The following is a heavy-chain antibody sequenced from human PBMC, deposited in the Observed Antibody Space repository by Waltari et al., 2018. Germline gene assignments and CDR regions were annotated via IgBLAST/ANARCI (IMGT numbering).Heavy chain of an antibody. CDR1: GFTFSSYG. J-gene: IGHJ2*01. Sequence: EVQLVESGGGLVQPGGSLRLSCAASGFTFSSYGMPWVRQATGKGLVWVSRINSDGSSTSYADSVKGRFTISRDNAKNTLYLQMNSLRAEDTAVYYCARDWVPAANNFDLWGRGTLVTVSS. D-gene: IGHD2-2*01. V-gene: IGHV3-74*01. CDR2: INSDGSST. CDR3: ARDWVPAANNFDL.